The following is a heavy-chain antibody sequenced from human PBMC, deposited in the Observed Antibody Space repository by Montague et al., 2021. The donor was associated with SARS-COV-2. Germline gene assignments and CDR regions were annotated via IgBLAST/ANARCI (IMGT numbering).Heavy chain of an antibody. CDR3: AHSNGGSGSYLYFDY. CDR2: XYGDDDK. CDR1: GFSLSTSGVG. V-gene: IGHV2-5*02. Sequence: PELGKPTQTLTLTCTFSGFSLSTSGVGVGWIRQPPGKALEWLALXYGDDDKRYSPSLKSRLTITKDTSKNQVVLTMTNMDPVDTATFYCAHSNGGSGSYLYFDYWGQGTLVTVSS. D-gene: IGHD3-10*01. J-gene: IGHJ4*02.